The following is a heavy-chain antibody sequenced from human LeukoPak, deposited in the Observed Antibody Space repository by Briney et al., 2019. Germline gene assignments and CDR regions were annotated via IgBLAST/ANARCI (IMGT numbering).Heavy chain of an antibody. CDR2: INHSGST. CDR3: ARATVDSSGYYYVFHFDY. D-gene: IGHD3-22*01. V-gene: IGHV4-34*01. CDR1: GGPFSGYY. Sequence: SETLSLTCAVYGGPFSGYYWSWIRQPPGKGLEWIGEINHSGSTSYNPSLKSRVTMSVDTSKNQFSLKLSSVTAADTAVYYCARATVDSSGYYYVFHFDYWGQGTLVTVSS. J-gene: IGHJ4*02.